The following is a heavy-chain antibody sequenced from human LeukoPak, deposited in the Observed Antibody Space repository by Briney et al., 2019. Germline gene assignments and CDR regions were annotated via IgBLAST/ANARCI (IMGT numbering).Heavy chain of an antibody. CDR2: ISHTGST. D-gene: IGHD5-24*01. CDR3: AGIELATTKFAH. J-gene: IGHJ4*02. Sequence: SETLSLTCTVYGGSFSAYYWTWIRQPPGKGLEGIGEISHTGSTNYNPPLKRRVTISVDSSQIQFSLKVRSVTAADTAVYYCAGIELATTKFAHWGQGTLVAVSS. CDR1: GGSFSAYY. V-gene: IGHV4-34*01.